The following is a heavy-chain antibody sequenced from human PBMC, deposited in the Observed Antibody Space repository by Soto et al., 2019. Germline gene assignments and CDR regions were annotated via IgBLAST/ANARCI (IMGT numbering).Heavy chain of an antibody. CDR1: GFTFSTYN. CDR3: AGGTTVAANDIDY. CDR2: ISSSSSDI. D-gene: IGHD2-15*01. V-gene: IGHV3-21*01. J-gene: IGHJ4*02. Sequence: EVQLVESGGGLVKPGGSLRLSCAASGFTFSTYNMNWVRQAPGKGLEWVSSISSSSSDIYYADSVKGRFTISRDNAKNSLYLHMNSLRAEDTAVYYCAGGTTVAANDIDYWGQGTLVTVSS.